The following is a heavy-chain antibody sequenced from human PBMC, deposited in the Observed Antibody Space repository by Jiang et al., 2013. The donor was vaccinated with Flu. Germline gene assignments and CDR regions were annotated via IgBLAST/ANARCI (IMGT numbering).Heavy chain of an antibody. V-gene: IGHV4-34*01. CDR2: INHSGST. J-gene: IGHJ6*02. D-gene: IGHD2-21*02. CDR1: GGSFSGYY. CDR3: ARGRLLHYYYYGMDV. Sequence: YGGSFSGYYWSWIRQPPGKGLEWIGEINHSGSTNYNPSLKSRVTISVDTSKNQFSLKLSSVTAADTAVYYCARGRLLHYYYYGMDVWGQGTTVTVSS.